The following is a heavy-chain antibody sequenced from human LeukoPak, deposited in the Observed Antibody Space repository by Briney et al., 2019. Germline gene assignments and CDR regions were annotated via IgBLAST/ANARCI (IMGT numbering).Heavy chain of an antibody. CDR3: ARDPRNVGLAP. J-gene: IGHJ5*02. CDR1: GFSLSGYG. Sequence: GGSLRLSCVASGFSLSGYGMYWVRQAPGKGLMYISRNNGDGSTTNYADVVKGRFTMSRDNVKNTLYLQMNSLRVEDTAVYYCARDPRNVGLAPWGQGTLVTVSS. CDR2: NNGDGSTT. V-gene: IGHV3-74*01. D-gene: IGHD2-15*01.